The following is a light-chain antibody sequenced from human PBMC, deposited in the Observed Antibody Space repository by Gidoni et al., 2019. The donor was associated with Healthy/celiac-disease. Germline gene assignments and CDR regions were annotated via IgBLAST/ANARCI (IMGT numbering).Light chain of an antibody. Sequence: DIQMTQSPSSLSASVGDRVTITCRASQSISSYLNWYQQKPGKAPKLLIYAASSLQSGVPSRFSGSGSGTDFTLTISSLQPEDFATYYCQQGYSTPRTFXXXTKLEIK. CDR3: QQGYSTPRT. CDR2: AAS. V-gene: IGKV1-39*01. CDR1: QSISSY. J-gene: IGKJ2*01.